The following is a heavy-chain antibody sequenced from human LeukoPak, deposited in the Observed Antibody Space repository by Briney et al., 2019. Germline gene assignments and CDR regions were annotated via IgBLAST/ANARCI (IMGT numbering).Heavy chain of an antibody. CDR3: ARPTYYYGSGSYPTNWYFDL. Sequence: SETLSLTCTVSGGSISSYYWSWIRQPAGKGLEWIGRIYTSGSTNYNPSLKSRVTISVDTSKNQFSLKLSSVTAADTAVYYCARPTYYYGSGSYPTNWYFDLWGRGTLVTVSS. J-gene: IGHJ2*01. CDR2: IYTSGST. CDR1: GGSISSYY. D-gene: IGHD3-10*01. V-gene: IGHV4-4*07.